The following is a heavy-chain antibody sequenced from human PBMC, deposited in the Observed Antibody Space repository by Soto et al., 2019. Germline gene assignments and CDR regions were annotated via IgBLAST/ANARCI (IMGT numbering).Heavy chain of an antibody. CDR1: GGSISTGGRY. CDR3: AQALVFTGGDGFDI. D-gene: IGHD1-1*01. Sequence: QVRLQEWGPGLVKPSQTLSLKCSVSGGSISTGGRYWSWIRQFPGKGLEWIGDIYYSGNTYYNASLKSRVTISVAAAKNQFSLKLSSVTAADTAVYYCAQALVFTGGDGFDIWGQGRLVTVSS. V-gene: IGHV4-31*02. J-gene: IGHJ3*02. CDR2: IYYSGNT.